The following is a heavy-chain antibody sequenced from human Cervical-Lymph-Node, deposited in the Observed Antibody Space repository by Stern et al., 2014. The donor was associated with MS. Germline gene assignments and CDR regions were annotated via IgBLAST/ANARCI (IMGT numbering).Heavy chain of an antibody. D-gene: IGHD5-18*01. V-gene: IGHV4-61*02. CDR3: ASGYRIFDY. J-gene: IGHJ4*02. Sequence: QLQLQESGPGLVKPSQTLSLTCTVSGGSLSSGSDYWSWIRQPVGKGLEWIGRIHPSGSGLYTPSLKRRVTISTDTSMNQFFLDINSATAAYTAIYYCASGYRIFDYWGQGILVTVSS. CDR1: GGSLSSGSDY. CDR2: IHPSGSG.